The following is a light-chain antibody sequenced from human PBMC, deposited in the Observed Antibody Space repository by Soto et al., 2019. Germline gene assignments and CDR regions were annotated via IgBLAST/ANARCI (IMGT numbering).Light chain of an antibody. V-gene: IGKV3-15*01. J-gene: IGKJ4*01. CDR2: DAY. CDR3: QHYKTWPLA. CDR1: QGVGPT. Sequence: EIIITQSPATLSMSPGERVALSCRASQGVGPTLALYRQQPGQAPRLLIYDAYIRASGVPARFSGSGSGTEFTLTISGLRSEDFAVYFCQHYKTWPLAFGGGTKVDIK.